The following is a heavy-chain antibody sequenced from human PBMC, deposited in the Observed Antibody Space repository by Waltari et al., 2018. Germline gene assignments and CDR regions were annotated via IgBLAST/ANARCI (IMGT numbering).Heavy chain of an antibody. J-gene: IGHJ6*02. D-gene: IGHD2-15*01. V-gene: IGHV1-69*04. CDR2: ISPIRGIA. CDR3: ARDQCSGGSCYRTNYYYGMDV. Sequence: QVQLVQSGAEVKKPGSSVKVSCKASGGTFSSYAISWVRQAHGQGLEWTGRISPIRGIANYARKCQGRVTITADKSTSTAYMELSSLGSEDTAVYYCARDQCSGGSCYRTNYYYGMDVWGQGTTVTVSS. CDR1: GGTFSSYA.